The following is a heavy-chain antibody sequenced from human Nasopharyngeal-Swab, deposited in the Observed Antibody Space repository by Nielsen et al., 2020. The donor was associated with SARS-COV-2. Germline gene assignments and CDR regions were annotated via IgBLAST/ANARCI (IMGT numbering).Heavy chain of an antibody. CDR3: ARRGNSYGGKWFDS. J-gene: IGHJ5*01. V-gene: IGHV4-59*01. D-gene: IGHD2/OR15-2a*01. Sequence: SCTVPGCSISGYYWSWIRQPPGKGLEWIGHIFYSGSTPYNPSLRSRVTISVDTSKNQFPLRPSSVTAADTAVYFCARRGNSYGGKWFDSWGLGSLVVVSS. CDR2: IFYSGST. CDR1: GCSISGYY.